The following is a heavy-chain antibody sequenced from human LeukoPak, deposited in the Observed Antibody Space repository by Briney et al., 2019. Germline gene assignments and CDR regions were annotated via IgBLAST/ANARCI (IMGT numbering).Heavy chain of an antibody. CDR1: GFTFSRNG. D-gene: IGHD6-13*01. Sequence: PGGSLRLSCAASGFTFSRNGMHWVRQAPGKGLEWVSVISPDGSSRDYADSVKGRFTISRDNSENTLYLQMNGLRAEDTAVYYCAKDRSSSWSFDYWGQGTLVTVSS. V-gene: IGHV3-30*18. J-gene: IGHJ4*02. CDR3: AKDRSSSWSFDY. CDR2: ISPDGSSR.